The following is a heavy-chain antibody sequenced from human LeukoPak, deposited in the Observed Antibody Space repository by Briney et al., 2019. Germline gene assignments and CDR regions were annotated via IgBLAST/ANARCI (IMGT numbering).Heavy chain of an antibody. Sequence: SETLSLTCSVSGDSISRFYWSWVRQPPGKGLEWIGYTGDTNYNPSLKSRVTISVDTSKNQFSLKLSSVTAADTAVYYCARVPPNWGSSSYYFDYWGQGTLVTVSS. CDR2: YTGDT. CDR1: GDSISRFY. D-gene: IGHD7-27*01. V-gene: IGHV4-59*01. J-gene: IGHJ4*02. CDR3: ARVPPNWGSSSYYFDY.